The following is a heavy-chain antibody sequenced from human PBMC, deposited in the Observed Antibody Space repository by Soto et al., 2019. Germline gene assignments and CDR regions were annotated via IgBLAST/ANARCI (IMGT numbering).Heavy chain of an antibody. CDR3: ARGYGRHFDY. CDR2: VNHSGST. Sequence: QVQLQQWGAGLLKPSETLSLTCAVYGGSFSGYYWSWIRQPPGKGLEWIGEVNHSGSTNYNPPRXAXGXTXXDTSKNQFSLKLSSVTAADTAVDYCARGYGRHFDYWGQGTLVTVSS. D-gene: IGHD3-10*01. CDR1: GGSFSGYY. V-gene: IGHV4-34*01. J-gene: IGHJ4*02.